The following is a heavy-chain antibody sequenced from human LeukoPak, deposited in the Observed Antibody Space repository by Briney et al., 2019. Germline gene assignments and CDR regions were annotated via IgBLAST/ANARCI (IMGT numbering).Heavy chain of an antibody. Sequence: GGSLRLSCAASGFTFSSYSMLWVRQAPGKGLEWVSSISSSSSYIYHADSVKGRFTISRDNSKNTLYLQMNSLRAEDTAVYYCAKATGRIAVAEDFDYWGQGTLVTVSS. D-gene: IGHD6-19*01. CDR1: GFTFSSYS. V-gene: IGHV3-21*04. CDR2: ISSSSSYI. CDR3: AKATGRIAVAEDFDY. J-gene: IGHJ4*02.